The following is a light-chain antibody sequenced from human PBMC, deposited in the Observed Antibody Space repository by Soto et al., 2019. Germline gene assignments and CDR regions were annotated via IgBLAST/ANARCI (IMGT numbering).Light chain of an antibody. CDR2: SNN. Sequence: TEPASAYETHERMTLGSCCGSSSKIRGTNYAYWYMQLPRAAPKLFMHSNNLRPSRGPGRISGSKSGTSASLAIRGLRSEDQAAYSCASWVDRRGAVRFGGGTKVTVL. CDR3: ASWVDRRGAVR. V-gene: IGLV1-47*02. J-gene: IGLJ3*02. CDR1: SSKIRGTNY.